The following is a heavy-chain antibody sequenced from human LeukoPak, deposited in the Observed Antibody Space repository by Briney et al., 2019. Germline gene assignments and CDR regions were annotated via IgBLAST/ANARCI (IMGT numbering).Heavy chain of an antibody. D-gene: IGHD3-9*01. CDR3: ARGGYDILTGPPDY. Sequence: SETLSLTCTVSGGSISSYHWSWIRQPPGKGLEWIGHIYYTGSTNYNPSLKSRVTISLDTSKNQFSLKLSSVTAADTAVYYCARGGYDILTGPPDYWGQGTLVTVSS. CDR2: IYYTGST. J-gene: IGHJ4*02. V-gene: IGHV4-59*01. CDR1: GGSISSYH.